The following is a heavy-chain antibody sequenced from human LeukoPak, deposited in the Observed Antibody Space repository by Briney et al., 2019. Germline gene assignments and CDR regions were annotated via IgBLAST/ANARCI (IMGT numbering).Heavy chain of an antibody. J-gene: IGHJ6*02. Sequence: GVSLRLSCAASGFTFSSYGMHWVPQAPGRGREGVTVILYDGSKKYDAGSVTDAVTISRDNSKNTLYLKMNSLRPENTAVYYCATQHEGYCSGGSCFYYYFGMDVWGQGTTVTVP. D-gene: IGHD2-15*01. CDR3: ATQHEGYCSGGSCFYYYFGMDV. CDR2: ILYDGSKK. CDR1: GFTFSSYG. V-gene: IGHV3-30*03.